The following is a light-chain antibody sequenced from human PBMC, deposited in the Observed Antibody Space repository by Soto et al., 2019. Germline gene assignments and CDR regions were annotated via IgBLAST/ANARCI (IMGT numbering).Light chain of an antibody. CDR1: QSVSRN. J-gene: IGKJ4*01. CDR2: GAS. Sequence: EIVMTQSPATLSVSPGERATLSCRASQSVSRNLASYQQKPGQAPRLLIYGASTRATGIPARFSGSGSGTEFTSPFSRLQSEDFDVYHCQQYNNWSPLTFGGGTKVEIK. V-gene: IGKV3-15*01. CDR3: QQYNNWSPLT.